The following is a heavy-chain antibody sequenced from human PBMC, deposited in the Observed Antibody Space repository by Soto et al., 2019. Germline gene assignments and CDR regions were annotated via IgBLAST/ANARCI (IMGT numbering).Heavy chain of an antibody. CDR2: INAGNGNT. CDR3: ARDLGIAAAGTNYYYYMDV. D-gene: IGHD6-13*01. Sequence: QVPLVQSGAEVKKPGASVKVSCKASGYTFTSYAMHWVRQAPGQRLEWMGWINAGNGNTKYSQKFQGRVTITRDTSASTAYMELSSLRSEDTAVYYCARDLGIAAAGTNYYYYMDVWGKGTTVTVSS. CDR1: GYTFTSYA. J-gene: IGHJ6*03. V-gene: IGHV1-3*01.